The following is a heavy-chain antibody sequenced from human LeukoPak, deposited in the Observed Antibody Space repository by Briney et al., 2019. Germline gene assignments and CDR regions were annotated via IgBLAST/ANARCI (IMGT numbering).Heavy chain of an antibody. CDR2: INEDGSAK. J-gene: IGHJ4*02. CDR1: GFTFSTYW. CDR3: ARDRQGIAAAGSDY. Sequence: GGSLRLSCAASGFTFSTYWMSWVRQGPGKGLEWVANINEDGSAKYYVDSVKGRFTISRDNAKNSLYLQMNSPRAEDTAVYYCARDRQGIAAAGSDYWGQGTLVTVSS. D-gene: IGHD6-13*01. V-gene: IGHV3-7*01.